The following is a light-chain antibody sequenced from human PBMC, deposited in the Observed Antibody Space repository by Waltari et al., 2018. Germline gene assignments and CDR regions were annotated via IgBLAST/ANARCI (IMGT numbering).Light chain of an antibody. CDR2: KTN. V-gene: IGLV1-44*01. CDR1: ISNIGSNA. CDR3: AACDDSLNGQRV. J-gene: IGLJ3*02. Sequence: QSVLTQPPSASGVPGQRVTISCSGSISNIGSNAVSWYQQFPGTAPKLLIYKTNQRPSGVPDRFSGAKSGTSASLAITGIKSEDEADYYCAACDDSLNGQRVFGGGTKLTVL.